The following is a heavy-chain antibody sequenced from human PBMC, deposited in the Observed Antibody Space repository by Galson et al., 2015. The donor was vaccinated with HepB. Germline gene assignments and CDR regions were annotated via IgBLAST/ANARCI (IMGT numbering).Heavy chain of an antibody. J-gene: IGHJ6*02. CDR2: INPSGST. CDR3: AREGHGSPPYNYDMDV. D-gene: IGHD6-25*01. Sequence: SETLSLTCAVYGGSFSGYYWSWIRQPPWKGLEWIGEINPSGSTNYNPSLKSRVTISVDTSKNQFSLKLSSVTAADTAVYYCAREGHGSPPYNYDMDVWGQGTTVTVSS. CDR1: GGSFSGYY. V-gene: IGHV4-34*01.